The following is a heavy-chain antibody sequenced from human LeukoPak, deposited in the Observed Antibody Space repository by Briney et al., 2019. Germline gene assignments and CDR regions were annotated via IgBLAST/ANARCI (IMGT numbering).Heavy chain of an antibody. J-gene: IGHJ5*02. D-gene: IGHD3-10*01. Sequence: AGSLRLSCSASRFTFSSYAMHWDRPAPGKGLEYVSAISSNGTSTYYADSVKGRFTISRDNSKNTLYLQMSSLRAEDTAVYYCVKDKANYYGSGRIDPWGQGTLVTVSS. CDR3: VKDKANYYGSGRIDP. CDR2: ISSNGTST. V-gene: IGHV3-64D*06. CDR1: RFTFSSYA.